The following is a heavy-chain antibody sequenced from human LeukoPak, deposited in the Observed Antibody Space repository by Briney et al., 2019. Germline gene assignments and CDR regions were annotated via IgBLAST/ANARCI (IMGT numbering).Heavy chain of an antibody. CDR2: ISIRNSHT. CDR1: GFTLSTNS. CDR3: AKDLTTLATPYYYYYMPV. J-gene: IGHJ6*03. D-gene: IGHD4-23*01. V-gene: IGHV3-21*01. Sequence: GGSLRLSCAASGFTLSTNSMKWVRQAPGKGLEWVSSISIRNSHTFYADSVKGRLTISRDNAENSVWMQMNSVRAEETAVYYCAKDLTTLATPYYYYYMPVWGKPTTVTLSS.